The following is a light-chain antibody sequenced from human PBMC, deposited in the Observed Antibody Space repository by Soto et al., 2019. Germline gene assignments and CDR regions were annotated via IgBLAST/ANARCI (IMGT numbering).Light chain of an antibody. CDR2: DVS. CDR3: SSYTSSAKVV. Sequence: QSALTQPASVSGSPGQSITISCTGTSSDVGGYNYVSWYQQPPGKAPKLMLYDVSKRPSGVSNRFSGSKSGNTASLTISGLQAEDEADYYCSSYTSSAKVVFGGGTKVTGL. CDR1: SSDVGGYNY. J-gene: IGLJ3*02. V-gene: IGLV2-14*01.